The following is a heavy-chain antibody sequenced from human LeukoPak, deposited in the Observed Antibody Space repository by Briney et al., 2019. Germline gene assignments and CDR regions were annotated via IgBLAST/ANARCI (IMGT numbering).Heavy chain of an antibody. D-gene: IGHD2-15*01. J-gene: IGHJ5*02. CDR1: GYTFTGYY. CDR2: INPNSGGT. V-gene: IGHV1-2*02. Sequence: ASVKVSCKASGYTFTGYYMHWVRQAPGQGLEWMGWINPNSGGTNYAQKFQGRVTMTRDTSISTAYMELSRLRSDDTAVYYCARGVIVVVVEGFDPWGQGTLVTVSS. CDR3: ARGVIVVVVEGFDP.